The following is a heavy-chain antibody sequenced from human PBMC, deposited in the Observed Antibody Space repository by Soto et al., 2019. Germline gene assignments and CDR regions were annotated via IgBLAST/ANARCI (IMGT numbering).Heavy chain of an antibody. D-gene: IGHD1-26*01. J-gene: IGHJ4*02. CDR3: AGSGRRTIVDY. Sequence: SETLSLTCTVSGGSISSYYWSWIRQPAGKGLEWIGRIYFSGSTNYNTSLKSRVTMSVDSSKNQFSLNLSSVTAADTAVYYCAGSGRRTIVDYWGQGSLVPVSS. CDR2: IYFSGST. V-gene: IGHV4-4*07. CDR1: GGSISSYY.